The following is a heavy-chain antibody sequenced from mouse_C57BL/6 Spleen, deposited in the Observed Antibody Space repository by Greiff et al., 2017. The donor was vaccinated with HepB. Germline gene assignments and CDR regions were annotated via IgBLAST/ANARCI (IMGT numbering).Heavy chain of an antibody. J-gene: IGHJ4*01. CDR2: INPNNGGT. CDR1: GYTFTDYN. D-gene: IGHD3-2*02. V-gene: IGHV1-18*01. Sequence: EVQLQQSGPELVKPGASVKIPCKASGYTFTDYNMDWVKQSHGKSLEWIGDINPNNGGTIYNQKFKGKATLTVDKSSSTAYMALRSLTSEDTAVYYCARRTAQARGYAMDYWGQGTSVTVSS. CDR3: ARRTAQARGYAMDY.